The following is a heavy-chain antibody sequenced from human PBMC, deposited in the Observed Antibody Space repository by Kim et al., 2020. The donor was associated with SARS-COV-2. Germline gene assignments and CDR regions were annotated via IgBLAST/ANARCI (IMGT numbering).Heavy chain of an antibody. V-gene: IGHV3-21*01. CDR3: AGDSSSWRRFDY. D-gene: IGHD6-13*01. Sequence: YYAYSLKGPFTNARDNAKNSLYLQMNSLRAEDTATYYCAGDSSSWRRFDYWGQGTLVTVSS. J-gene: IGHJ4*02.